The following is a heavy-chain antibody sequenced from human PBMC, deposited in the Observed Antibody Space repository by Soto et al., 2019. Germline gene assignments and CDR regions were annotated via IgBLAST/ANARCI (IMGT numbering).Heavy chain of an antibody. CDR1: GYSVTSYW. D-gene: IGHD4-17*01. Sequence: EVQLVQSGAEVKKPGQSLRISCKGSGYSVTSYWISWVRQTPGKGLEWMGRIDPRDSYTNYSPSFQGHVTISADKSIATAYLQWSSLKASDTAMYFCARVDFGDYGEKVDYWGQGTLVTVSS. V-gene: IGHV5-10-1*01. J-gene: IGHJ4*02. CDR3: ARVDFGDYGEKVDY. CDR2: IDPRDSYT.